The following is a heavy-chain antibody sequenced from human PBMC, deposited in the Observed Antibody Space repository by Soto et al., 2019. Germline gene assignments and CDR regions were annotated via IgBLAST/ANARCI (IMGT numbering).Heavy chain of an antibody. D-gene: IGHD2-2*01. CDR3: ARTGYCSSTSCYREDNWFDP. V-gene: IGHV1-69*01. CDR1: GGTFSSYA. J-gene: IGHJ5*02. Sequence: QVQLVQSGAEVKKPGSSVMVSCKASGGTFSSYAISWVRQAPGQGLEWMGGIIPIFGTANYAQKFQGRVTITADESTSTAYMELSSLRSEDTAVYYCARTGYCSSTSCYREDNWFDPWGQGTLVTVSS. CDR2: IIPIFGTA.